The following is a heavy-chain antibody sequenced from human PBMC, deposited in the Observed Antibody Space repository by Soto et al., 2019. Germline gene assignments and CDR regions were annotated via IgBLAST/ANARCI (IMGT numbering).Heavy chain of an antibody. V-gene: IGHV1-18*01. CDR2: MSTYNGNT. D-gene: IGHD6-13*01. CDR1: GFALTRDG. Sequence: GAPVKASSKASGFALTRDGVSRVRQTPGQGLEWMGWMSTYNGNTNYAQFLQGRVTVTTDTSTSTAYMEVRSLRSDDTAVYYCARDSGSSFDYWGQGTLVTVSS. J-gene: IGHJ4*02. CDR3: ARDSGSSFDY.